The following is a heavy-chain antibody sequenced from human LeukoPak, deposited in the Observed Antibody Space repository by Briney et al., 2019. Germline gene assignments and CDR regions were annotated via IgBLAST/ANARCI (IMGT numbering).Heavy chain of an antibody. D-gene: IGHD2-2*02. Sequence: GESLKISCKGSGYSFTCYWIGWVRQMPGKGLEWMGIIYPGDSDTRYSPSFQGQVTISADKSISTAYLQWSSLKASDTAMYYCARHHCSSTSCYRGYYYYGMDVWGQGTTVTVSS. J-gene: IGHJ6*02. CDR3: ARHHCSSTSCYRGYYYYGMDV. CDR1: GYSFTCYW. CDR2: IYPGDSDT. V-gene: IGHV5-51*01.